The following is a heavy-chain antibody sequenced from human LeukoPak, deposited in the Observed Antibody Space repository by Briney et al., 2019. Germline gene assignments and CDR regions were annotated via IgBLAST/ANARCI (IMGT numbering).Heavy chain of an antibody. CDR1: GGSIGSNY. CDR3: ARGRFGELMGWFDP. CDR2: IYYTGAT. Sequence: SETLSLTCTVSGGSIGSNYWTWIQQPPGKGLEYIGYIYYTGATNYNPSLKSRVTISVDTSKNQFSLKLSSVTAADTAVYYCARGRFGELMGWFDPWGQGTLVTVSS. D-gene: IGHD3-10*01. J-gene: IGHJ5*02. V-gene: IGHV4-59*12.